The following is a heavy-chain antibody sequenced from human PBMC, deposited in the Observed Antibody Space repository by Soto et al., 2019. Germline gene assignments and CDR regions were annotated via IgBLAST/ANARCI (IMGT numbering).Heavy chain of an antibody. D-gene: IGHD2-21*01. CDR1: GYTFTSYG. J-gene: IGHJ4*02. CDR3: ARDAYCGGDCDYYFDY. Sequence: VKVSCKASGYTFTSYGISWVRQAPGQGLEWMGWISAYNGNTNYAQKLQGRVTMTTDTSTSTAYMELRSLRSDDTAVYYCARDAYCGGDCDYYFDYWGQGTLVTVSS. V-gene: IGHV1-18*01. CDR2: ISAYNGNT.